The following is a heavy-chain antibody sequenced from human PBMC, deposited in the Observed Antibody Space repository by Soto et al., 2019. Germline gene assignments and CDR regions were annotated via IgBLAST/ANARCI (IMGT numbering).Heavy chain of an antibody. D-gene: IGHD4-17*01. J-gene: IGHJ5*02. V-gene: IGHV4-31*03. CDR1: GGSLNSGGYF. CDR2: VYSGDIA. CDR3: AREVMTSVTRGWFDP. Sequence: QVQLQESGPGLVRLSQTLSLTCTVSGGSLNSGGYFWSWIRQVPGKGLEWIGYVYSGDIAYYNPSLQSRVTISLDTSKKQFSLTLTSVTAADTAIYFCAREVMTSVTRGWFDPWGQGTLVTVSS.